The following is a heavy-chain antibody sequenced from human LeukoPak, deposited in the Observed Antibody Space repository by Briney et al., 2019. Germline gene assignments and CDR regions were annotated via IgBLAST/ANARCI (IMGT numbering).Heavy chain of an antibody. D-gene: IGHD3-22*01. CDR3: ASIRYYDSSGYH. CDR1: GGSFSGFY. J-gene: IGHJ5*02. V-gene: IGHV4-34*01. Sequence: SETLSLTCAVYGGSFSGFYWSWIRQPPGKGLEWIGEINDSGRTTYNTSLKSRVTISVDTSKNQFSLKLSSVTAADTAVYYCASIRYYDSSGYHWGQGTLVTVSS. CDR2: INDSGRT.